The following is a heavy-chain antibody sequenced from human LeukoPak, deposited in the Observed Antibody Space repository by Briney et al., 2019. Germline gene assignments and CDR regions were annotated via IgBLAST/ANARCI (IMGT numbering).Heavy chain of an antibody. D-gene: IGHD5-18*01. CDR3: ARDATVDTAGHLAGLFDY. CDR1: GGSFSGYY. J-gene: IGHJ4*02. V-gene: IGHV4-34*01. CDR2: INHSGST. Sequence: SETLSLTCAVYGGSFSGYYWSWIRQPPGKGLEWIGEINHSGSTNYNPSLKSRVTISVDTSKNQFSLKLSSVTAADTAVYYCARDATVDTAGHLAGLFDYWGQGTLVTVSS.